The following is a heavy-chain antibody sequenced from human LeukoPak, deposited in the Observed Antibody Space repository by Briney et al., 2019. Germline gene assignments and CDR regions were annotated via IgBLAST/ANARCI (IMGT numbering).Heavy chain of an antibody. CDR1: GFTFSSYG. D-gene: IGHD1-26*01. J-gene: IGHJ4*02. CDR3: AKDSGSYYFDY. Sequence: GXSLRLSCAASGFTFSSYGMHWVRQAPGKGLEWVAFIRYDGSNKYYADSVKGRFTISRDNSKDTLYLQMNSLRAEDTAVYYCAKDSGSYYFDYWGQGTLVTVSS. CDR2: IRYDGSNK. V-gene: IGHV3-30*02.